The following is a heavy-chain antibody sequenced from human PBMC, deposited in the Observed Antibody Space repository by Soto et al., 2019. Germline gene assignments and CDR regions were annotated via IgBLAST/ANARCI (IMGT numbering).Heavy chain of an antibody. CDR1: GFTFSSYA. V-gene: IGHV3-23*01. CDR3: AKERGHYYGSELDAFDV. CDR2: ISGGGNT. D-gene: IGHD3-10*01. Sequence: GGSLRLSCAGSGFTFSSYAMSWVRQAPGKGLEWVSSISGGGNTYYADSVKGRFTISRDNSKNTLYLQMNSLRAEDTAVYHCAKERGHYYGSELDAFDVWGQGTMVTVS. J-gene: IGHJ3*01.